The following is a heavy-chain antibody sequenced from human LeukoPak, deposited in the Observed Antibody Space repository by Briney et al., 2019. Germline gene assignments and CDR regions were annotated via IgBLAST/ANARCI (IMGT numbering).Heavy chain of an antibody. Sequence: SVKVSCKASGGTFSSYAISWVRQAPGQGLEWMGGIIPIFGTANYAQKFQGRVTITADESTSTAFMELSSLRSEDTAVYYCARDRYYYDSSGYSYYFDYWGQGTLVTVSS. CDR1: GGTFSSYA. CDR2: IIPIFGTA. D-gene: IGHD3-22*01. J-gene: IGHJ4*02. CDR3: ARDRYYYDSSGYSYYFDY. V-gene: IGHV1-69*13.